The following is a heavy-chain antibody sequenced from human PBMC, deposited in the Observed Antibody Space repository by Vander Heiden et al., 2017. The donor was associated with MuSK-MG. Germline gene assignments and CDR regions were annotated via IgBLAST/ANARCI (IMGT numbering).Heavy chain of an antibody. V-gene: IGHV4-39*01. CDR2: IYYSGST. Sequence: QLQLQESGPGLVKPSETLSLTCTDSGGSISSRSYYWGWIRQPPRKGLEWIVSIYYSGSTYYNPSLKSRVTISVDTSKNQFSLKLSSVTAADTAVYYCARLAVAESVYWGQGTLVTVSS. CDR3: ARLAVAESVY. J-gene: IGHJ4*02. CDR1: GGSISSRSYY. D-gene: IGHD6-19*01.